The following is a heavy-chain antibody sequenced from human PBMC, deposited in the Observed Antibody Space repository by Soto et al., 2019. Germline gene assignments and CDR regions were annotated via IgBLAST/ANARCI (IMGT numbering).Heavy chain of an antibody. J-gene: IGHJ6*02. CDR1: GGTFSSYT. CDR2: IIPILGIA. V-gene: IGHV1-69*02. CDR3: ARGPPPGVIVVVTANYYYYGMDV. Sequence: SVKVSCKASGGTFSSYTISWVRQAPGQGLEWMGRIIPILGIANYAQKFQGRVTITADKSTSTAYMELSSLRSEDTAVYYCARGPPPGVIVVVTANYYYYGMDVWGQGTTVTVS. D-gene: IGHD2-21*02.